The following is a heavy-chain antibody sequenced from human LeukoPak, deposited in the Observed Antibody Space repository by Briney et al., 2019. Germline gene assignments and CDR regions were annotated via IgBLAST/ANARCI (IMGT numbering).Heavy chain of an antibody. J-gene: IGHJ4*02. D-gene: IGHD3-3*01. CDR2: FIIDASTT. CDR3: ARGGQWNGYFDY. CDR1: GFTFSSYW. V-gene: IGHV3-74*01. Sequence: PGGSLRLSCAASGFTFSSYWMHWVRQAPGKGLGWFSLFIIDASTTSYAASVKGRFPISTDNAKNTLYLQMNSLRAEDTAVYYCARGGQWNGYFDYWGQGTLVTVSS.